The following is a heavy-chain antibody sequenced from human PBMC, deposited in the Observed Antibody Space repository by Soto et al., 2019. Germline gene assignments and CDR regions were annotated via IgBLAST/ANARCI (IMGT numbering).Heavy chain of an antibody. CDR3: ARHPSAFWFDP. Sequence: QLQLQESGPGLVKPSETLSLTCSVSGGSISSSSYFWGWIRQPPGKGLGWIGSIYYSGSTYYNPSLKSRVTVSVDPAKNQFSLKLSSVTAADTAVYYCARHPSAFWFDPWGQGTLVTVSS. J-gene: IGHJ5*02. CDR1: GGSISSSSYF. CDR2: IYYSGST. D-gene: IGHD6-19*01. V-gene: IGHV4-39*01.